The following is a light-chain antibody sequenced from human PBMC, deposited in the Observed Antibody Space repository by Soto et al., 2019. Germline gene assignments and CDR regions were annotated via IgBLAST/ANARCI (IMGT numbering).Light chain of an antibody. CDR2: DAS. V-gene: IGKV1-5*01. CDR1: QNINRW. Sequence: DIQMTQSPSTLAASVGDRVTITCRASQNINRWLAWYQQKPGKAPKVLIYDASSLESGVPSRFSGSGSGTEFTLTIISLQPDDFATYYCQQYDGYFGPG. J-gene: IGKJ3*01. CDR3: QQYDGY.